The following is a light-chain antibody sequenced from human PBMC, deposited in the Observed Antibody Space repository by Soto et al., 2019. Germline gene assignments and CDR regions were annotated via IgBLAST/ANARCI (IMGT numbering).Light chain of an antibody. J-gene: IGLJ1*01. CDR2: EVS. Sequence: QSALTQPASVSGSPGQSITISCPGTNSDVGSYNLVSWYQQHPGKAPKVIIYEVSERPSGVSDRFSGSKSGNTASLMISGLQAEDEADYYCCSYAGSSTQSYVFGSGTKVPVL. V-gene: IGLV2-23*02. CDR1: NSDVGSYNL. CDR3: CSYAGSSTQSYV.